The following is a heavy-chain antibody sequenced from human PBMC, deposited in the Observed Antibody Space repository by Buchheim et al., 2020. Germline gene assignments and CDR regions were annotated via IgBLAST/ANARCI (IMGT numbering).Heavy chain of an antibody. D-gene: IGHD4-17*01. Sequence: QLQLQESGPGLVKPSETLSLTCTVSGGSISSSSYYWGWIRQPPGKGLEWIGSIYSSGSTYYNPSLKSRVTISVDTSKNQLALKLSSVTAADTAVYYCASDYGDHYFDYWGQGTL. CDR1: GGSISSSSYY. J-gene: IGHJ4*02. CDR3: ASDYGDHYFDY. V-gene: IGHV4-39*07. CDR2: IYSSGST.